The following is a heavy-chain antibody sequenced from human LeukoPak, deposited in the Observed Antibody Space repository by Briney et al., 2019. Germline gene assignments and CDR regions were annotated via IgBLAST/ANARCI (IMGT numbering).Heavy chain of an antibody. D-gene: IGHD3-10*01. CDR3: ARDCLTMVRGVIMGTRWFDP. J-gene: IGHJ5*02. CDR2: IYYSGRT. Sequence: SETLSLTCTVSGGSIGNNHYYWGWIRQPPGKGLEWIGSIYYSGRTYYNPSLKSRVTMSVDTSKNQFSLKLSSVTAADTAVYYCARDCLTMVRGVIMGTRWFDPWGQGTLVTVSS. CDR1: GGSIGNNHYY. V-gene: IGHV4-39*07.